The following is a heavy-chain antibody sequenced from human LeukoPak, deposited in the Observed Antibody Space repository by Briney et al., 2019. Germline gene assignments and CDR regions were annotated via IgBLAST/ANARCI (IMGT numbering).Heavy chain of an antibody. CDR1: GFTFDDYA. V-gene: IGHV3-9*01. CDR2: ISWNSGSI. J-gene: IGHJ1*01. Sequence: GGSLRLSCAASGFTFDDYAMHWVRQAPGKGLEWVSGISWNSGSIDYADSVKGRFTISRDNAKNSLYLQMNSLRAEDTALYYCAKARSDSSGFQHWGQGTLVTASS. D-gene: IGHD3-22*01. CDR3: AKARSDSSGFQH.